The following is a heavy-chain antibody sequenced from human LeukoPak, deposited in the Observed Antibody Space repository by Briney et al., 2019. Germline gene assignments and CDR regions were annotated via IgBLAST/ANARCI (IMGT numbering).Heavy chain of an antibody. V-gene: IGHV3-30*04. CDR1: GFTISGDA. CDR2: ISFDGSYK. CDR3: ARETLDALDL. J-gene: IGHJ3*01. Sequence: TGGSLRLSCTASGFTISGDAMHWVRQAPGKGLQWVAHISFDGSYKYYADSVKGRFTISRDNSKNTLYPQMNSLRTDDTALFYCARETLDALDLWGPGTLVTVSS.